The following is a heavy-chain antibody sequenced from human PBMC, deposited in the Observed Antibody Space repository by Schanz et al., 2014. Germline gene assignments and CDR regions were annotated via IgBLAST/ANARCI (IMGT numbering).Heavy chain of an antibody. V-gene: IGHV3-72*01. CDR1: GFTFSSYA. CDR2: SRNKGHSYTS. D-gene: IGHD3-9*01. Sequence: EVQLVESGGGLVQPGGSLRLSCVASGFTFSSYAMSWVRQAPGKGLEWVGHSRNKGHSYTSEYAASVKGRFTISRDESESSLYLQMDSLKTEDTAVYYCARRNFYDKSAAFDYWGQGSLVTVSS. J-gene: IGHJ4*02. CDR3: ARRNFYDKSAAFDY.